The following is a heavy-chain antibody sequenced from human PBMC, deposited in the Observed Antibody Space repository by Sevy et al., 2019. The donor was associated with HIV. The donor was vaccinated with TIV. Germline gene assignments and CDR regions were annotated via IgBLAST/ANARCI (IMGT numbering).Heavy chain of an antibody. CDR1: GYTFTDYW. Sequence: GESLKISCKGSGYTFTDYWIVWVRQMPGKGLEWGGIIYPGDSDTRYSPSFQGHVTISADKSITTAFLRWNGLEASDTAMYYGAKGAGGTLPAYDYYGMDVWGQGTTVTVSS. CDR2: IYPGDSDT. V-gene: IGHV5-51*01. D-gene: IGHD1-1*01. J-gene: IGHJ6*02. CDR3: AKGAGGTLPAYDYYGMDV.